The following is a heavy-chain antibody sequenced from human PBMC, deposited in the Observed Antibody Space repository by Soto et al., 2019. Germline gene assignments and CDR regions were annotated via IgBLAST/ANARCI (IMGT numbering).Heavy chain of an antibody. CDR2: GSA. CDR3: ASEGPPDSAWFDH. D-gene: IGHD1-26*01. V-gene: IGHV1-69*01. CDR1: GGTFSIYT. J-gene: IGHJ5*02. Sequence: QVQLVQSGAEVKKPGSSVKVSCKASGGTFSIYTISWLRQAPGQGLEWMGGSANSAQKFQGRLTVTADESTSTVYFELSSLTSEDTAVYDGASEGPPDSAWFDHWGQVTLGSVSS.